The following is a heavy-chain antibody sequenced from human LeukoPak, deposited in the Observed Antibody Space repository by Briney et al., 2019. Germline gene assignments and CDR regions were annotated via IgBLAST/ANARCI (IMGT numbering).Heavy chain of an antibody. Sequence: SETLSLTCAVSGGSISSYYWSWIRQPAGKGMEWIGRIYTSGNANYNPSLKSRVTMSVDTSKNQLSLKVTSVTAADTAVYYCASTSAGNTGMDVWGQGTTVTVSS. D-gene: IGHD2-2*01. CDR3: ASTSAGNTGMDV. CDR2: IYTSGNA. V-gene: IGHV4-4*07. CDR1: GGSISSYY. J-gene: IGHJ6*02.